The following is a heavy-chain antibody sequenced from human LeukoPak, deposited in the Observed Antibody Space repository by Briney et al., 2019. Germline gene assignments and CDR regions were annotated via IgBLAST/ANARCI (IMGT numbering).Heavy chain of an antibody. CDR2: IYYSGST. D-gene: IGHD3-22*01. Sequence: PSETLSLTCTVSSGSVSSGSYYWSWIRQPPGKGLEWIGYIYYSGSTNYNPSLKSRVTISVDTSKNQFSLKLSSVTAADTAVYYCARVPYYYDSSGYLEFDYWGQGTLVTVSS. CDR1: SGSVSSGSYY. J-gene: IGHJ4*02. CDR3: ARVPYYYDSSGYLEFDY. V-gene: IGHV4-61*01.